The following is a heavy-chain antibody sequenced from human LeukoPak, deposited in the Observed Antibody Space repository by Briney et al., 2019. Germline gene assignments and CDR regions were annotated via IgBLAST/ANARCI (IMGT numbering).Heavy chain of an antibody. Sequence: PGGSLRLSCSASGFTFDDYAMHWVRQAPGKGLEWVSGISWNSGSIDYADSVKGRFTISRDNAKNSLYLQMNSLRAEDTALYYCAKDIRASGYYYYGTDVWGQGTTVTVSS. J-gene: IGHJ6*02. V-gene: IGHV3-9*01. CDR3: AKDIRASGYYYYGTDV. CDR2: ISWNSGSI. D-gene: IGHD3-10*01. CDR1: GFTFDDYA.